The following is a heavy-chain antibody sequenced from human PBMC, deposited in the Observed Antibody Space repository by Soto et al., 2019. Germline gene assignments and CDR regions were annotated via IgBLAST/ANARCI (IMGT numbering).Heavy chain of an antibody. CDR2: ISYDGSNK. D-gene: IGHD6-6*01. J-gene: IGHJ3*02. CDR1: GFSFSSYA. V-gene: IGHV3-30-3*01. CDR3: ARSSSNAFDT. Sequence: QVQLVESGGGVVQPGRSLRLSCAASGFSFSSYAMHWVRQALGKGLEWVAVISYDGSNKYYADSVKGRFTISRDNSKNTLLLQVNSLRAEDTAVYYCARSSSNAFDTWGQGTMVSVSS.